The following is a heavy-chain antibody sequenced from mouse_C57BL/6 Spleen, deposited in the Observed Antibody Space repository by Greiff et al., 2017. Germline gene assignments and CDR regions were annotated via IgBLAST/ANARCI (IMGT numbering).Heavy chain of an antibody. J-gene: IGHJ3*01. CDR3: AREKGVVERAWFAY. Sequence: QVQLQQPGAELVRPGSSVKLSCKASGYTFTSYWMHWVKQRPIQGLEWIGNIDPSDSETHYNQKFKDKATLTVDKSSSTAYMQLSSLTSEDSAVYYCAREKGVVERAWFAYWGQGTLVTVSA. D-gene: IGHD1-1*01. CDR1: GYTFTSYW. CDR2: IDPSDSET. V-gene: IGHV1-52*01.